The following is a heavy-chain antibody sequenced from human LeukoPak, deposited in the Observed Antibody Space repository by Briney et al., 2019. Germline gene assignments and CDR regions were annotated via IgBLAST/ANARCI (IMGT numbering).Heavy chain of an antibody. V-gene: IGHV3-21*06. J-gene: IGHJ5*02. Sequence: GGSLRLSCAASGITFSAHTMSWVRQAPGKGLEWVSSISPSSTNIFQPASLKGGFTISRDNAKNSLLLQIHNLRVEDKAFYYCASEEWYVFYFDPWGQGTPVADSS. CDR1: GITFSAHT. D-gene: IGHD2-8*01. CDR2: ISPSSTNI. CDR3: ASEEWYVFYFDP.